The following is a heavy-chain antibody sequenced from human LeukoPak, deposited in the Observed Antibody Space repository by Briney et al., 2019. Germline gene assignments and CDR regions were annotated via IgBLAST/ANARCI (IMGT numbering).Heavy chain of an antibody. CDR2: ISGSGGGT. CDR3: ARARGSGYCSGGSCYLVDYYYGMDV. V-gene: IGHV3-23*01. CDR1: GFTFSSYA. Sequence: PGGSLRLSCAASGFTFSSYAMSWVRQAPEKGLEWVSTISGSGGGTYYADSVKGRSTISRDNAKNTLYLQMNSLRAEDTAVYYCARARGSGYCSGGSCYLVDYYYGMDVWAKGPRSPSP. D-gene: IGHD2-15*01. J-gene: IGHJ6*02.